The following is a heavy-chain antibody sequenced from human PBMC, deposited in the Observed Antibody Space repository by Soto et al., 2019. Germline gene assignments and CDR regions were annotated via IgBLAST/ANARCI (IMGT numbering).Heavy chain of an antibody. D-gene: IGHD6-13*01. CDR2: ISGIGGST. CDR3: ARGSSGYISSWYYFDY. J-gene: IGHJ4*02. Sequence: GGSLRLSCAASGFTFTDYALSWVRQAPGKGLEWVATISGIGGSTYLADSVKGRLSISRDNSKNTVSLLMDSLRAEDTAVYFCARGSSGYISSWYYFDYWGRGTLVTVSS. CDR1: GFTFTDYA. V-gene: IGHV3-23*01.